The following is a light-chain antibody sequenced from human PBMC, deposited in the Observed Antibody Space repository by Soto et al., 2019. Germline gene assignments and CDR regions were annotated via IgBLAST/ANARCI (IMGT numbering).Light chain of an antibody. J-gene: IGKJ1*01. CDR3: QQNAIVPPWT. Sequence: DIQITHSPDSLSTSVADRGIITSRASQSVSRSLNWYQQKTGQAPKLLIYAASTLHSGVPSRFSGSGSGTEFTLTISSLQPEDFATYYCQQNAIVPPWTFGQGTKVDI. CDR1: QSVSRS. V-gene: IGKV1-39*01. CDR2: AAS.